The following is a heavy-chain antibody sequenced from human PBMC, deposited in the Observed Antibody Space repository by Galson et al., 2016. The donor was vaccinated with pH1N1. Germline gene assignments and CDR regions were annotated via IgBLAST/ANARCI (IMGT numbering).Heavy chain of an antibody. Sequence: ETLSLTCTVSGGSISTSSYYWGWIRQPPGKGLEWIGYFYYSGGTNYNPSLKSRITISVDTSRNKLSLRLSSVTAADTAVYYCASAGYSSNWYGIGALGIWGQGTLVTVSS. V-gene: IGHV4-61*05. J-gene: IGHJ3*02. D-gene: IGHD6-13*01. CDR2: FYYSGGT. CDR1: GGSISTSSYY. CDR3: ASAGYSSNWYGIGALGI.